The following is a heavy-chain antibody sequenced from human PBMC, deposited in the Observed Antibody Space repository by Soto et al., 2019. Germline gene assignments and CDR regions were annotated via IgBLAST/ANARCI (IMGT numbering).Heavy chain of an antibody. V-gene: IGHV1-69*08. Sequence: QVQLVQSGAEVKKPGSSVKVSCKASGGTFSSYTISWVRQAPGQGLEWMGRIIPILGIANYAQKFQGRVTITADKSTSTAYMELSSLRSEDTAVYYCARDLGDNTDGNWFDPWGQGTLVTVSS. J-gene: IGHJ5*02. CDR1: GGTFSSYT. D-gene: IGHD4-17*01. CDR2: IIPILGIA. CDR3: ARDLGDNTDGNWFDP.